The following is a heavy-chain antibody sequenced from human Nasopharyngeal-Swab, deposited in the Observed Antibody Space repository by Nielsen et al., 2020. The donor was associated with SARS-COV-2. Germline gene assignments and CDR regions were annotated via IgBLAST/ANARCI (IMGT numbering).Heavy chain of an antibody. CDR2: ISSSSSYT. D-gene: IGHD3-9*01. Sequence: GESLKISCAASGFTFSSYSMNWVRQAPGKGLEWVSSISSSSSYTNYADSVKGRFTISRDNAKNSLYLQMNSLRAEDTAVYYCARDKGTYYDILTGGYYYYGMDVWGQGTTVTVSS. CDR1: GFTFSSYS. CDR3: ARDKGTYYDILTGGYYYYGMDV. J-gene: IGHJ6*02. V-gene: IGHV3-21*04.